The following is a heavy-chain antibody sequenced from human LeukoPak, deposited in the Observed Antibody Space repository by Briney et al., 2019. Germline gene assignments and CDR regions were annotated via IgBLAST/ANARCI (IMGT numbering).Heavy chain of an antibody. V-gene: IGHV1-8*01. D-gene: IGHD3-3*01. Sequence: ASVKASCKASGYTFTSYDINWVRQATGQGLEWMGWMNPNSGNTGYAQKFQSRVTMTRDTSISTAYMELSSLRSEDTAVYYCAREPRFLPYYYYYMDVWGKGTTVTVSS. CDR1: GYTFTSYD. CDR2: MNPNSGNT. J-gene: IGHJ6*03. CDR3: AREPRFLPYYYYYMDV.